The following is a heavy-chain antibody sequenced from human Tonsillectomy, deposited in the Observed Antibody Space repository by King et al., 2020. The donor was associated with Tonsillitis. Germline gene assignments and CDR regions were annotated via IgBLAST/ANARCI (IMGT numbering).Heavy chain of an antibody. Sequence: AQLVQSGAEVKKPGASVKVSCQASGYTFTDYHMHWVRQAPGQGLEWMGWIYPNNGGTSYAQKFQGRISLTRDTSINSVYMELTRLTSDDTALYYCVRDNWYYDYWGQGTLVTVSS. CDR2: IYPNNGGT. J-gene: IGHJ4*02. D-gene: IGHD1-1*01. CDR1: GYTFTDYH. CDR3: VRDNWYYDY. V-gene: IGHV1-2*02.